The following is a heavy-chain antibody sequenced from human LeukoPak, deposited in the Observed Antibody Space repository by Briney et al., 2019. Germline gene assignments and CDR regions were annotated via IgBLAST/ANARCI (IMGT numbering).Heavy chain of an antibody. CDR1: GGSISSSSAY. J-gene: IGHJ4*02. CDR2: IYYSGST. D-gene: IGHD3-22*01. V-gene: IGHV4-39*01. Sequence: SETLSLTCTVSGGSISSSSAYWGWIRQPPGKGLEWIGSIYYSGSTYNNPSLKSRVTISVDTTKNQFSLKLTSVTAADTAVYYCASSPSGYWWNFDCWGQGTLVTVSS. CDR3: ASSPSGYWWNFDC.